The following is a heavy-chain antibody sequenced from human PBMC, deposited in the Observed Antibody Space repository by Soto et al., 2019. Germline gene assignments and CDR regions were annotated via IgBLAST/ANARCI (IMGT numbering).Heavy chain of an antibody. V-gene: IGHV1-8*01. D-gene: IGHD1-1*01. CDR3: ARVILEPDDAFDI. CDR2: MNPNSCNT. Sequence: GAAVTVSRTASVYISTSYDINWVRRATGQGLEWMGWMNPNSCNTNYAQKFQGRVTMTRDTSISTAYMELSRLRSDDTAVYYCARVILEPDDAFDIWGQGTMVTVSS. J-gene: IGHJ3*02. CDR1: VYISTSYD.